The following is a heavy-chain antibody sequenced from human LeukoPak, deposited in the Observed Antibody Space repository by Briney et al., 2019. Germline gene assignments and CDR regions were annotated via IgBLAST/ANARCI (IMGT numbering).Heavy chain of an antibody. Sequence: GASVKVSCKASGYTFTSYGISWVRQAPGQGLEWMGWISAYNGNTNYAQKLQGRVTMTTDTSTSTAYMELRSLRSDDTAVYYCARVPAAVANEWRYFDYGGQGTLVTVSS. CDR3: ARVPAAVANEWRYFDY. V-gene: IGHV1-18*01. CDR2: ISAYNGNT. J-gene: IGHJ4*02. CDR1: GYTFTSYG. D-gene: IGHD2-2*01.